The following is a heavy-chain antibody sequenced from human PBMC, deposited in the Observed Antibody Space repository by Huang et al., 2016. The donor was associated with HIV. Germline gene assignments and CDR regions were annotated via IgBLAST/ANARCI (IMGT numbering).Heavy chain of an antibody. CDR3: ARGTLLGGQDDVFDV. Sequence: QVQLQQWGAGVLKPSETLSLTCAIYGGSLRDYYWSWIRQSPGRGLGWIGEINRSGSTNYNPSLKSRVIMSADTSKKQFSLKLSLVSAVDAAVYYCARGTLLGGQDDVFDVWGQGTMVFVSS. J-gene: IGHJ3*01. CDR2: INRSGST. V-gene: IGHV4-34*01. CDR1: GGSLRDYY.